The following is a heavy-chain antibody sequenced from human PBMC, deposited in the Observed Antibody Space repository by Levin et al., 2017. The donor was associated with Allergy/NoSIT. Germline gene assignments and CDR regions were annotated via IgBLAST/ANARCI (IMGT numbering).Heavy chain of an antibody. J-gene: IGHJ5*02. CDR1: GGSISSGDYY. CDR2: IYYSGST. D-gene: IGHD2-15*01. V-gene: IGHV4-30-4*01. Sequence: SETLSLTCTVSGGSISSGDYYWSWIRQPPGKGLEWIGYIYYSGSTYYNPSLKSRITISVDTSKNQFSLKLSSVTAADTAVYYCARGCRGGSCYVGFDPWGQGTLVTVSS. CDR3: ARGCRGGSCYVGFDP.